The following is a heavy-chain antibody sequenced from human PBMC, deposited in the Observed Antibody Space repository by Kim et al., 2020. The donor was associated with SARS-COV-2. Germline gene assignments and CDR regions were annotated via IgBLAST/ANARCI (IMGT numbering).Heavy chain of an antibody. Sequence: ASVKVSCKASGYTFTSYDINWVRQATGQGLEWMGWMNPNSGNTGYPQKFQGRVTMTRNTSISTAYMELSSLRSEDTAVYYCARAVWFRELLPRYYFDYWGQGTLVTVSS. V-gene: IGHV1-8*01. D-gene: IGHD3-10*01. J-gene: IGHJ4*02. CDR1: GYTFTSYD. CDR3: ARAVWFRELLPRYYFDY. CDR2: MNPNSGNT.